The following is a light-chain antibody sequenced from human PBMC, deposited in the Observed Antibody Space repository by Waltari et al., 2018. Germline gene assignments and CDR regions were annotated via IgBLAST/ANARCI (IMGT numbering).Light chain of an antibody. CDR3: NTRDISGDHLV. Sequence: SSEMTQDPAVSVALGQTVTIPCQGGGLRTFYANWYQQKPGQAPLLVIYDGDNRPSGIPDRFSGSRSGNTASLTISGAQAEDEADYYCNTRDISGDHLVFGSGTKVTVL. CDR2: DGD. V-gene: IGLV3-19*01. J-gene: IGLJ1*01. CDR1: GLRTFY.